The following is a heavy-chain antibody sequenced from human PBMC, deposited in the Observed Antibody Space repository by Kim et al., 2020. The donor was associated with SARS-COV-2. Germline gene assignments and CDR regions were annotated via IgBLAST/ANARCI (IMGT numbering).Heavy chain of an antibody. CDR3: VKGAVYGDWRFDS. CDR1: EFTFNWYA. CDR2: ISFNGDNT. J-gene: IGHJ4*01. D-gene: IGHD4-17*01. V-gene: IGHV3-64D*06. Sequence: GGSLRLSCSASEFTFNWYAMHWVRQAPGKGLEFVSGISFNGDNTHYADSVKGRFTISRDNSNNTLSLQMSSLRPEDTAVYYCVKGAVYGDWRFDSWGHGTLVTVSS.